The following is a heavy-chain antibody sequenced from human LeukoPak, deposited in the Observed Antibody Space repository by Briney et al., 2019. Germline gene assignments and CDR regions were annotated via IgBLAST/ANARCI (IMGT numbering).Heavy chain of an antibody. CDR2: IHYSGST. CDR3: ARTTYYYGSGSLTY. D-gene: IGHD3-10*01. J-gene: IGHJ4*02. Sequence: PSETLSLTCNVSGGSISTTNYYWGWIRQPPGTGLEWLGNIHYSGSTYYNPSLQSRVTLSVDTSKNQFSLKLTSVTATDTVVYYCARTTYYYGSGSLTYWGQGTLVTVSS. V-gene: IGHV4-39*01. CDR1: GGSISTTNYY.